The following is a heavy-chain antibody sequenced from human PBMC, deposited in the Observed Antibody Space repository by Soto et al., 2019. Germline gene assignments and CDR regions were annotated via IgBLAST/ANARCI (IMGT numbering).Heavy chain of an antibody. CDR1: GGSISSYY. J-gene: IGHJ4*02. CDR2: IYYSGST. Sequence: SETLSLTWTVSGGSISSYYWSWIRQPPGKGLECIGYIYYSGSTNYNPSLKSRVTISVDTSKNQFSLKLSSVTAADTAVYYCARVPYSYGVEDYWGQGTLVTVSS. CDR3: ARVPYSYGVEDY. V-gene: IGHV4-59*01. D-gene: IGHD5-18*01.